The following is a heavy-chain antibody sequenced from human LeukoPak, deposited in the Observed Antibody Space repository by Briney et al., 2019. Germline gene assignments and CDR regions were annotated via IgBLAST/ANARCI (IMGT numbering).Heavy chain of an antibody. V-gene: IGHV1-46*04. CDR1: GYTFTSYY. Sequence: ASVKVSFKASGYTFTSYYIYWVRQAPGQGLEWMGIINPSGDSTSYAQKLQGRVTMTRDTSTTTVYMELSSLRSEDTAVYYCARDWDTFGSLGYWGQGTLVTVSS. D-gene: IGHD3-10*01. CDR2: INPSGDST. J-gene: IGHJ4*02. CDR3: ARDWDTFGSLGY.